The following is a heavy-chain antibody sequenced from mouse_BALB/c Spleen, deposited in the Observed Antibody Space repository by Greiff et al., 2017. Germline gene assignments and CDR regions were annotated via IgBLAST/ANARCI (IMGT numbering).Heavy chain of an antibody. CDR3: AGDEGRCYGYDFDY. J-gene: IGHJ2*01. D-gene: IGHD1-2*01. Sequence: EVMLVESGGGLVQPGGSLKLSCAASGFTFSSYGMSWVRQTPDKRLELVATINSNGGSTYYPDSVKGRFTISRDNAKNTLYLQMSSLKSEDTAMYYCAGDEGRCYGYDFDYWGQGTTLTVSS. CDR1: GFTFSSYG. V-gene: IGHV5-6-3*01. CDR2: INSNGGST.